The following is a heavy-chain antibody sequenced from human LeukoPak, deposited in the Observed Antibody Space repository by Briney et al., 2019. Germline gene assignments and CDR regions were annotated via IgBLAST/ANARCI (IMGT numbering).Heavy chain of an antibody. CDR1: GYSISSGYY. CDR3: ARDQSAHYYYYMDV. J-gene: IGHJ6*03. V-gene: IGHV4-38-2*02. Sequence: SETLSLTCAVSGYSISSGYYWGWIRQPPGKGLEWIGSIYHSGSTNYNPSLKSRVTMSVDTSKNQFSLKLSSVTAADTAVYYCARDQSAHYYYYMDVWGKGTTVTVSS. CDR2: IYHSGST.